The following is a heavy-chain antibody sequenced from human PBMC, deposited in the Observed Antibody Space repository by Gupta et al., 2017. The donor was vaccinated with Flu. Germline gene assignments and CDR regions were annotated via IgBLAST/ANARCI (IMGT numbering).Heavy chain of an antibody. D-gene: IGHD6-6*01. V-gene: IGHV3-21*01. CDR3: GRRVYNTSSGSSTFDY. Sequence: EVQLVESGGGLVKAGGSLSLSGAASGFTFGSAVMNWDSQGPGKGLELVSSIGNSGDSLFNADLVKGRFTISRDNARNLLYLHMNSLRAEDTAVYYCGRRVYNTSSGSSTFDYGGQGTLVTVSS. CDR2: IGNSGDSL. J-gene: IGHJ4*02. CDR1: GFTFGSAV.